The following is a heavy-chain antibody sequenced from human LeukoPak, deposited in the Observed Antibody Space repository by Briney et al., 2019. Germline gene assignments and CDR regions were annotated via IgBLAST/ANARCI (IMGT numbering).Heavy chain of an antibody. D-gene: IGHD3-22*01. Sequence: SETLSLTCVVYSGSFSSYYWSWIRQPPGKGLEWIGYIYYSGSTNYNPSLKSRVTISVDTSKNQFSLKLSSVTAADTAVYYCARHESVYYYDSSGYSPFDYWGQGTLVTVSS. CDR2: IYYSGST. J-gene: IGHJ4*02. CDR3: ARHESVYYYDSSGYSPFDY. CDR1: SGSFSSYY. V-gene: IGHV4-59*08.